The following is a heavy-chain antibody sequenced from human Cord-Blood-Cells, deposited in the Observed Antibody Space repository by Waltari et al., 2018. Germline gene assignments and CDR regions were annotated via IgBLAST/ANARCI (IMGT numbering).Heavy chain of an antibody. CDR2: NIPSFGTA. J-gene: IGHJ4*02. Sequence: QVQLVQSGAEVKKPGSSVKVSCKASGGTFSSYAISWVRQAPGQGFEWMGGNIPSFGTANYAQKYQGRGTITADESTSTAYMELSSLRSEDTAVYYCARVRVVGATIRYYFDYWGQGTLVTVSS. CDR1: GGTFSSYA. V-gene: IGHV1-69*01. D-gene: IGHD1-26*01. CDR3: ARVRVVGATIRYYFDY.